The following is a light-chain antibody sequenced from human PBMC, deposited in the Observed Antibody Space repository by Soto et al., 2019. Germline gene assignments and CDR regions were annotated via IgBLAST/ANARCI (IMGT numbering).Light chain of an antibody. CDR1: QSVSTF. CDR3: QQRSNWPRYT. CDR2: DAS. Sequence: EIVLTQSPATLSLSPGERATLSCRASQSVSTFLAWYQQKPGQAPRLLIYDASNRATGIPPRFSGSGSGTDFTLTISSLEPEDFAVYHCQQRSNWPRYTFGQGTKLEIK. J-gene: IGKJ2*01. V-gene: IGKV3-11*01.